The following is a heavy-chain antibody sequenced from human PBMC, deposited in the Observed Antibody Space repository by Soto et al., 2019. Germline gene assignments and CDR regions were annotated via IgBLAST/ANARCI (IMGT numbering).Heavy chain of an antibody. CDR1: GYTFTSYA. V-gene: IGHV1-3*01. CDR2: INAGNGNT. J-gene: IGHJ6*02. CDR3: ARAQGGEYSYSRVEQKRPGPYYGMDV. D-gene: IGHD5-18*01. Sequence: QVQLVQSGAEVKKPGASVKVSCKASGYTFTSYAMHWVRQAPGQRREWMGWINAGNGNTKYSQKFQGRVTITRDTSPSTAYMELSSLRSEDTAVYYCARAQGGEYSYSRVEQKRPGPYYGMDVWGQGTTVTVSS.